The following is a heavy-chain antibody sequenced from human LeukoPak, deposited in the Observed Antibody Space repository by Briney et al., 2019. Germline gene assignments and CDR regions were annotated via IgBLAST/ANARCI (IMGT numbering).Heavy chain of an antibody. CDR3: VRNGDTRSSGLEHYFDY. CDR1: GFTFSNYV. V-gene: IGHV3-30*04. Sequence: GRSLRLSCTASGFTFSNYVIYWVRQAPGKGLEWVAVISYDGSNKYYADSVKGRFTISRGNSKDTLYLQMNSLRAEDTAVYYCVRNGDTRSSGLEHYFDYWGQGTLVTVSS. J-gene: IGHJ4*02. CDR2: ISYDGSNK. D-gene: IGHD6-19*01.